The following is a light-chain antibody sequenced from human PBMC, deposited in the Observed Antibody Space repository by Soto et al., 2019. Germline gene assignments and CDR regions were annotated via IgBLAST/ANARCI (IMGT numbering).Light chain of an antibody. V-gene: IGLV2-14*03. CDR2: DVS. CDR3: SSYTSSSTLV. Sequence: QSVLTQPASVSGSPGQWITISCTGTSSDVGAYKYVSWYQQHPGKAPKLMLYDVSNRPSGVSNRFSGSKSGNTASLTISGLQAEDEADYYCSSYTSSSTLVFGGGTKVTVL. CDR1: SSDVGAYKY. J-gene: IGLJ2*01.